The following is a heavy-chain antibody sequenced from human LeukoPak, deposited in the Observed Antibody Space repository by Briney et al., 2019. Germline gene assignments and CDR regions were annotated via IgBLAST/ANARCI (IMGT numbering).Heavy chain of an antibody. CDR3: AKSLLTTATGTGRAFDI. Sequence: GGSLRLSCAASRFRFSTFPMGWVRQAPGKGLEWVSGISAGGETTFYADSVRGRLTISRDNSKNTLYLQMNSLRADDTAVYYCAKSLLTTATGTGRAFDIWGQGTMVAVSS. D-gene: IGHD1-1*01. V-gene: IGHV3-23*01. CDR2: ISAGGETT. CDR1: RFRFSTFP. J-gene: IGHJ3*02.